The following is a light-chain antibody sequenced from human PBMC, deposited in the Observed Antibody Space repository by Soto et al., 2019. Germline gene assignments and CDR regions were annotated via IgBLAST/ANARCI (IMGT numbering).Light chain of an antibody. V-gene: IGKV3-20*01. CDR3: HQYDTSPPLYT. CDR2: ATS. Sequence: EIVLTHSPSTLSLSPGSRATLSCRASQSVDSTYLAWYQQKPDQSPRLLIYATSTRAAGIPDRFSGSGSGTDFTLTLSRLEPHPVAVSYWHQYDTSPPLYTFGQGTKVDIK. CDR1: QSVDSTY. J-gene: IGKJ2*01.